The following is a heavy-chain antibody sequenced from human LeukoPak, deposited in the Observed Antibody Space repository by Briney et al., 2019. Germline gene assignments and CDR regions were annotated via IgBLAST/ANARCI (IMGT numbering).Heavy chain of an antibody. J-gene: IGHJ6*03. Sequence: ASVKVSCKASGYTFTSYGISWVRQAPGQGLEWMGWMSAYNGDTIYAQKLQGRVTMTRDTSISTSYMELSRLRSDDTAVYYCARDPLDSNSGNYYYYMDVWGKGTTVTVSS. CDR2: MSAYNGDT. D-gene: IGHD2/OR15-2a*01. V-gene: IGHV1-18*01. CDR1: GYTFTSYG. CDR3: ARDPLDSNSGNYYYYMDV.